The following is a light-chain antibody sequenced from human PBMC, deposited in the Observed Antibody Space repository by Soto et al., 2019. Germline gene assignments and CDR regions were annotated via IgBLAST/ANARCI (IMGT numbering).Light chain of an antibody. V-gene: IGLV2-14*03. CDR1: SSDIGRYNY. J-gene: IGLJ3*02. CDR2: DVT. CDR3: SSYSTSGSWV. Sequence: QSALTQPASVSGSPGQSITISCTGTSSDIGRYNYVAWFQQHPGKAPRLMIYDVTNRPSGLSNRFSGSKSGNTASLTISGLQAEDEADYYCSSYSTSGSWVFGGGTKLTVL.